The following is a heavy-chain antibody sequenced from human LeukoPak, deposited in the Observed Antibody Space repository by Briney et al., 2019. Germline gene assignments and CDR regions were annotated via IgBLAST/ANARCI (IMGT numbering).Heavy chain of an antibody. CDR3: ARAYCSSTSCYNFRFDP. D-gene: IGHD2-2*02. V-gene: IGHV1-69*04. J-gene: IGHJ5*02. CDR2: IIPTFGIA. Sequence: SVKVSCKASGGTFSSYAISWVRQAPGQGLEWMGRIIPTFGIANYAQKFQGRVTITADKSTSTAYMELSSLRSEDTAVYYCARAYCSSTSCYNFRFDPWGQGTLVTVSS. CDR1: GGTFSSYA.